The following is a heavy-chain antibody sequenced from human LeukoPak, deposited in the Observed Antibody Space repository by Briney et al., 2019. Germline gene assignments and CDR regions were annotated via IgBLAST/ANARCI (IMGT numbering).Heavy chain of an antibody. V-gene: IGHV4-59*08. CDR2: IYHSGST. J-gene: IGHJ4*02. Sequence: SETLSLTCTVSGGSISSYYWSWIRQPPGKGLEWIGYIYHSGSTNYNPSLKSRITISLDTSKNQFSLKLSSVTAADTAVYYCARARRMDNFDYWGQGTLVTVSS. CDR1: GGSISSYY. D-gene: IGHD3/OR15-3a*01. CDR3: ARARRMDNFDY.